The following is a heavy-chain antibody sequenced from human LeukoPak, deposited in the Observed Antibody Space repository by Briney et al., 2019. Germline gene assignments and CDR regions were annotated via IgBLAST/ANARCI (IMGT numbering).Heavy chain of an antibody. V-gene: IGHV3-23*01. Sequence: GGSLRLSCTASGFTSSGYSMNWVRQAPGKGLEWVSTISGGGGSTYYADSVKGRFTISRDNSKNTLYLQVNSLRAEDTAVYYCAKGGKWDVTPFDYWGQGTLVTVSS. J-gene: IGHJ4*02. CDR1: GFTSSGYS. CDR2: ISGGGGST. CDR3: AKGGKWDVTPFDY. D-gene: IGHD1-26*01.